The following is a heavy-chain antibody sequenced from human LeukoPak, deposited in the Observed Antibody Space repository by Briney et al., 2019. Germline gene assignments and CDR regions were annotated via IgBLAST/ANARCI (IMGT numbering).Heavy chain of an antibody. D-gene: IGHD1-26*01. V-gene: IGHV1-69*05. CDR3: AKGQSGTYPRVHFDY. Sequence: SVKVSCKASGGTFSSYSVSWVRQAPGQGLEWMGRIIPIFGTANYAQKFQGRVTITTDESTSTAYMELSSLRSEDTAVYYCAKGQSGTYPRVHFDYWGQGTLVTVSS. J-gene: IGHJ4*02. CDR1: GGTFSSYS. CDR2: IIPIFGTA.